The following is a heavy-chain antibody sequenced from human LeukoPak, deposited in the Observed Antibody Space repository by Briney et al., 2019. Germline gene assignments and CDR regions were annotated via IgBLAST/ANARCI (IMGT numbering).Heavy chain of an antibody. CDR2: INPSGGGT. D-gene: IGHD6-13*01. Sequence: ASVKVSCKASGYTFTSYYMHWVRQAPGQGLEWMGFINPSGGGTSYAQKFQGRVTMTRDTSISTAYMELSRLRSDDTAVYYCARDWYSSSWLFDYWGQGTLVTVSS. CDR3: ARDWYSSSWLFDY. CDR1: GYTFTSYY. J-gene: IGHJ4*02. V-gene: IGHV1-46*01.